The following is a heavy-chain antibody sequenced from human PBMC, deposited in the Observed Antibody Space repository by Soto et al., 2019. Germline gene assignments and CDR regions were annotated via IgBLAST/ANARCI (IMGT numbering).Heavy chain of an antibody. Sequence: GVLRLSCAASGFTFSSYAMSWVRQAPGKGLEWVSAISGSGGSTYYADSVKGRFTISRDNSKNTLYLQMNSLRAEDTAVYYCAKALYGYYYYMDVWGKGTTVTVSS. CDR3: AKALYGYYYYMDV. V-gene: IGHV3-23*01. D-gene: IGHD2-8*01. CDR2: ISGSGGST. J-gene: IGHJ6*03. CDR1: GFTFSSYA.